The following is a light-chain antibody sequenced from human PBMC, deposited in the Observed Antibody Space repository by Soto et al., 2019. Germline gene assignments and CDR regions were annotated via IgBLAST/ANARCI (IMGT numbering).Light chain of an antibody. CDR3: CSFAGSFYV. J-gene: IGLJ1*01. CDR1: TLDVDAYDF. V-gene: IGLV2-11*01. Sequence: QSVLTQPRSVSGSPGQSLAISSPGPTLDVDAYDFVSWYQHHPGKAPKLIISEVSKRPSGVSHRFSGSKSGNTASLTISGLQAEDEADYFCCSFAGSFYVFGTGTKLTVL. CDR2: EVS.